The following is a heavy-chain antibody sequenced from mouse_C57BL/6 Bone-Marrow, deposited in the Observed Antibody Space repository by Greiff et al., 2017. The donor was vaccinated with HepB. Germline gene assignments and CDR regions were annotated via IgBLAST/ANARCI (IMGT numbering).Heavy chain of an antibody. CDR3: ARRNYHAMDY. Sequence: EVMLVESGGDLVKPGGSLKLSCAASGFTFSSYGMSWVRQTPDKRLEWVATISSGGSYTYYPDSVKGRFTISRDNAKNTLYLQMSSLKSEDTAMYYCARRNYHAMDYWGQGTSVTVSS. CDR1: GFTFSSYG. CDR2: ISSGGSYT. V-gene: IGHV5-6*02. J-gene: IGHJ4*01.